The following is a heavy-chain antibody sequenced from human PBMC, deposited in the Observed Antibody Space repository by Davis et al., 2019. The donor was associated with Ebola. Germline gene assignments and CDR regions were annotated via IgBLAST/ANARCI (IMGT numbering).Heavy chain of an antibody. CDR1: GGSISSGGYY. CDR3: AREVVQGVSNWFDP. CDR2: IYYSGST. Sequence: PSETLSLTCTVSGGSISSGGYYWSWIRQHPGKGLEWIGYIYYSGSTYYNPSLKSRVTISVDTSKNQFSLKLSSVTAADTAVYYCAREVVQGVSNWFDPWGQGTLVTVPS. J-gene: IGHJ5*02. V-gene: IGHV4-31*03. D-gene: IGHD3-10*01.